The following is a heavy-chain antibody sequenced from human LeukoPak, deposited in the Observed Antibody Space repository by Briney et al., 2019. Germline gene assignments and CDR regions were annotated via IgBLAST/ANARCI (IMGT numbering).Heavy chain of an antibody. J-gene: IGHJ4*02. Sequence: SETLSLTCAVYGGSFSGYYWSWIRQPPGKGLEWIGEINHSGSTNYNPSLKSRVTISVDTSKNQFFLKLSSVTAADTAVYYCARGGEWWLRRPVDYWGQGTLVTVSS. CDR3: ARGGEWWLRRPVDY. CDR2: INHSGST. CDR1: GGSFSGYY. D-gene: IGHD5-12*01. V-gene: IGHV4-34*01.